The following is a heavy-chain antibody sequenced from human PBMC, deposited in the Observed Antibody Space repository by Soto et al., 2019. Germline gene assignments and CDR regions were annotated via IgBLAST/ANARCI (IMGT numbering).Heavy chain of an antibody. Sequence: ASVKVSCKASGYTFTSCDINWVRQATGQGLEWMGWMNPNSGNTGYAQKFQGRVTMTRNTSISTAYMELSSLRSEDTAVYYCARGRVIVVVPAAVHYYYYGMDVWGQGTTVTVSS. V-gene: IGHV1-8*01. CDR2: MNPNSGNT. D-gene: IGHD2-2*01. CDR1: GYTFTSCD. J-gene: IGHJ6*02. CDR3: ARGRVIVVVPAAVHYYYYGMDV.